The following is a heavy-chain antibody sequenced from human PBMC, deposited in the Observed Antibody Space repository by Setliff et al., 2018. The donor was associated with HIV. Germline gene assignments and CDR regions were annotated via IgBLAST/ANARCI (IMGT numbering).Heavy chain of an antibody. CDR3: ARDYPRLGYSYGPNYFDY. CDR1: GYTFRNYG. Sequence: SVKVSCKASGYTFRNYGISWVRQAPGQGLEWMGRIIPIFGTANYAQKFQGRVTITADKSTSTAYMELSSLRSEDTAVYYCARDYPRLGYSYGPNYFDYWGQGTLVTVSS. CDR2: IIPIFGTA. D-gene: IGHD5-18*01. V-gene: IGHV1-69*06. J-gene: IGHJ4*02.